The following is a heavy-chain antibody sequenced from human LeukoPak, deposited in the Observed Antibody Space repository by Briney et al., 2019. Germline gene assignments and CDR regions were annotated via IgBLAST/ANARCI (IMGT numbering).Heavy chain of an antibody. CDR3: AKDGPGGDLGDYFYY. CDR2: ISGSGGST. CDR1: GFTFSSYA. J-gene: IGHJ4*02. D-gene: IGHD2-21*02. V-gene: IGHV3-23*01. Sequence: GGSLRLSCAASGFTFSSYAMSWVRQGPGKGLEWVSAISGSGGSTYYADSVKGRFTISRDNSKNTLYLQMNSLRAEDTAVYYCAKDGPGGDLGDYFYYWGQGTLVTVSS.